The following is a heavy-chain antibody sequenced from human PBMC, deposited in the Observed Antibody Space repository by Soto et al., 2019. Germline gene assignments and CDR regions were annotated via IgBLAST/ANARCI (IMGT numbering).Heavy chain of an antibody. Sequence: NPGGSLRLSCAASGFTFSNAWMNWVRQAPGKGLEWVGRIKSKTDGGTTDYAAPVKGRFTISRDDSKNTLYLQMNSLKTEDTAVYYCTTDNGVWDDPFDYWGQGTLVTVSS. V-gene: IGHV3-15*07. D-gene: IGHD2-8*01. CDR2: IKSKTDGGTT. J-gene: IGHJ4*02. CDR3: TTDNGVWDDPFDY. CDR1: GFTFSNAW.